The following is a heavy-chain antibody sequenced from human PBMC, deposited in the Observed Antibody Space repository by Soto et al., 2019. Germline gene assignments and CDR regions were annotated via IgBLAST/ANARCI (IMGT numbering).Heavy chain of an antibody. CDR2: ISGSGGST. J-gene: IGHJ6*03. CDR1: GFTFSSYA. V-gene: IGHV3-23*01. CDR3: AKVGDSWSGKQLLYYYYYMDV. D-gene: IGHD3-3*01. Sequence: EVQLLESGGGLVQPGGSLRLSCAASGFTFSSYAMSWVRQAPGKGLEWVSAISGSGGSTYYADSVKGRFTISRDNSKNTLYLQMNSLRAEDTAVYYCAKVGDSWSGKQLLYYYYYMDVWGKGTTVTVSS.